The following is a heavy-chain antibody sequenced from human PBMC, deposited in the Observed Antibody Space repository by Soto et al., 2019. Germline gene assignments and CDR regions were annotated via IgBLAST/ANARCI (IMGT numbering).Heavy chain of an antibody. J-gene: IGHJ6*02. CDR2: ISGSGGST. CDR3: AKLVIVVVPAAPGGGMDV. V-gene: IGHV3-23*01. CDR1: GFTFSSYA. D-gene: IGHD2-2*01. Sequence: LRLSCAASGFTFSSYAMSWVRQAPGKGLEWVSAISGSGGSTYYADSVKGRFTISRDNSKNTLYLQMNSLRAEDTAVYYCAKLVIVVVPAAPGGGMDVWGQGTTVTVSS.